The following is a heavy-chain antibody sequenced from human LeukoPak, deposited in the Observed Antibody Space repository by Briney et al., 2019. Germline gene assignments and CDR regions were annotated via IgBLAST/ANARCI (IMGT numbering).Heavy chain of an antibody. J-gene: IGHJ4*02. CDR1: GFTFSSYG. D-gene: IGHD6-19*01. CDR2: IRYDGSNK. V-gene: IGHV3-30*02. CDR3: ARLVAMAGYRGYFDF. Sequence: PGGSLRLSCAASGFTFSSYGMHWVRQAPGKGLEWVTFIRYDGSNKYYADSVKGRFTISRDNSKNTLYLQMNGLRAEDTAVFYCARLVAMAGYRGYFDFWGQGTLVTVSS.